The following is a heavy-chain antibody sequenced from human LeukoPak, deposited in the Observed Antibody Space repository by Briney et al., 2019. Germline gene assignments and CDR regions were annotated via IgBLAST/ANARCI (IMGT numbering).Heavy chain of an antibody. CDR3: ARVLTQEYDY. Sequence: GGSLRLSCAASGFTVSSNYMSWVRQAPGKGLEWVSVIYSGSSTYYADSVKGRFTISRDNSKNTLYLQMNSLRAEDTAVYYCARVLTQEYDYWGQGTLVTVSS. J-gene: IGHJ4*02. V-gene: IGHV3-53*01. CDR2: IYSGSST. D-gene: IGHD2/OR15-2a*01. CDR1: GFTVSSNY.